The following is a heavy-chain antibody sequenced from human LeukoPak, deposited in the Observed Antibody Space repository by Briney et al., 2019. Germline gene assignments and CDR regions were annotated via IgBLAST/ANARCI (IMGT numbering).Heavy chain of an antibody. CDR3: AKDMGSRIVVVVAATLYGMDV. Sequence: GGSLRLSRAASGFTFDDYAMHWVRQAPGKGLEWVSGISWNSGSIGYADSVKGRFTISRDNAKNSLYLQMNSLRAEDTALYYCAKDMGSRIVVVVAATLYGMDVWGQGTTVTVSS. CDR2: ISWNSGSI. D-gene: IGHD2-15*01. CDR1: GFTFDDYA. V-gene: IGHV3-9*01. J-gene: IGHJ6*02.